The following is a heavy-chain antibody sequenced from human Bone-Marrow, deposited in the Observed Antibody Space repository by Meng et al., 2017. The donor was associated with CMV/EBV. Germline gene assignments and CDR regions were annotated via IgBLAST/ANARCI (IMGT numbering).Heavy chain of an antibody. J-gene: IGHJ5*02. V-gene: IGHV3-64*02. CDR2: ISSNGGST. CDR1: GFTFSSYA. CDR3: ARESYDFWSGYSDSGTNWFDP. D-gene: IGHD3-3*01. Sequence: GESLKLSCAASGFTFSSYAMHWVRQAPGKGLEYVSAISSNGGSTYYADSVKGRFTISRDNSKNTLYLQMGSLRAEDMAVYYCARESYDFWSGYSDSGTNWFDPWGEGTLVAVSS.